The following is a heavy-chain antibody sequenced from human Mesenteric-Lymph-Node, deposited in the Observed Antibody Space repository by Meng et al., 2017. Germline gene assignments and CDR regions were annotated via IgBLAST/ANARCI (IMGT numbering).Heavy chain of an antibody. Sequence: SETLSLTCIVSGGSMSSYYWSWIRQPPGKGLEWIGYIHYRGTTNYNPSLKSRVTISLDTSTNQFSLKLSSVTAADTALYYCARDLRRFAYCGGDCYSGRYYYYGMDVWGQGTTVTVSS. CDR2: IHYRGTT. J-gene: IGHJ6*02. CDR3: ARDLRRFAYCGGDCYSGRYYYYGMDV. V-gene: IGHV4-59*01. CDR1: GGSMSSYY. D-gene: IGHD2-21*02.